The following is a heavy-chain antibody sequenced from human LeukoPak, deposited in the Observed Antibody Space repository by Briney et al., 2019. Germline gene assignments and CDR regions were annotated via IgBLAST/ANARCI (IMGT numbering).Heavy chain of an antibody. CDR1: GGTFSSYA. CDR3: AVHERLGELSLWARFRFDY. CDR2: IIPIFGTA. D-gene: IGHD3-16*02. J-gene: IGHJ4*02. Sequence: SVKVSCKASGGTFSSYAISWVRQAPGQGLEWMGGIIPIFGTANYAQKFQGRVTITADKSTSTAYMELSSLRSEDTAVYYCAVHERLGELSLWARFRFDYWGQGTLVTVSS. V-gene: IGHV1-69*06.